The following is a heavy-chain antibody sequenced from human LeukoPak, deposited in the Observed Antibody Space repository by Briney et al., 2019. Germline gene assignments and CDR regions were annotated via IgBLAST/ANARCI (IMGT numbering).Heavy chain of an antibody. J-gene: IGHJ3*02. D-gene: IGHD3-10*01. CDR1: GFTFSSYW. Sequence: PGGSLRLSCAASGFTFSSYWMSWVRQAPGKGLEWVANIKQDGSEKYYVDSVKGRFTISRDNAKNSLYLQMNSLRAEDTALYYCAKDSLRGVNLLAFDIWGQGTMVTVSS. CDR3: AKDSLRGVNLLAFDI. V-gene: IGHV3-7*03. CDR2: IKQDGSEK.